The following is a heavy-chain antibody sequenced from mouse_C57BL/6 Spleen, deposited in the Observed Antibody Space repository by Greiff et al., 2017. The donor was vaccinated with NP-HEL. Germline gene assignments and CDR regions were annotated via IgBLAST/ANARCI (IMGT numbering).Heavy chain of an antibody. CDR1: GYAFSSSW. CDR2: IYPGDGDT. CDR3: ASESYDGYYVGY. V-gene: IGHV1-82*01. Sequence: VQLQQSGPELVKPGASVKISCKASGYAFSSSWMNWVKQRPGKGLEWIGRIYPGDGDTNYNGKFKGKATLTADKSSSTAYMQLSSLTSEDYAVFFCASESYDGYYVGYWGQGTTLTVSS. J-gene: IGHJ2*01. D-gene: IGHD2-3*01.